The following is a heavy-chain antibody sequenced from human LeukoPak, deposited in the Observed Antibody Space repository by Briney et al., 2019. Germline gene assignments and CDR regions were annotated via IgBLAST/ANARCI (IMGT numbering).Heavy chain of an antibody. D-gene: IGHD3-22*01. J-gene: IGHJ2*01. Sequence: SQTLSLTCTVSGGSISSGASDWGWIRQHPKRGLEWVGYINHSGSTYYNPSLGSRVTMSVDTSKNQFSLKPSSVTAADSAVYYCARAARQGFTMIVVPFFYFDLWGRGTLVTVSS. V-gene: IGHV4-31*03. CDR1: GGSISSGASD. CDR2: INHSGST. CDR3: ARAARQGFTMIVVPFFYFDL.